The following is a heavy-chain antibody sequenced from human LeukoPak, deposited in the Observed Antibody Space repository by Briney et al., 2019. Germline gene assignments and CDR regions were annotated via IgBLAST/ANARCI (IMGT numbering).Heavy chain of an antibody. V-gene: IGHV1-69*01. CDR1: GGTFSSYA. CDR2: IIPIFGTA. Sequence: ASVKVSCKASGGTFSSYAISWVRQAPGQGLEWMGGIIPIFGTANYAQKFQGRVAITADESTSTAYMELSSLRSEDTAVYYCAWAHCSGGSCYFGPFDYWGQGTLVTVSS. D-gene: IGHD2-15*01. J-gene: IGHJ4*02. CDR3: AWAHCSGGSCYFGPFDY.